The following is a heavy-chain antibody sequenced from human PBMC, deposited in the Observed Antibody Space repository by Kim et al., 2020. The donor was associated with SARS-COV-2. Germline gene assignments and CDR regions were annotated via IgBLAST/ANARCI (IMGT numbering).Heavy chain of an antibody. CDR1: GGSIDNYY. CDR2: LYFGGNT. CDR3: AKDGESWYFDS. Sequence: SETLSLTCNVSGGSIDNYYWSWIRQSPGKGLEWIGFLYFGGNTEYNPSLKSRVTISADMSKNQVSLKVTSVTAADTAVYYCAKDGESWYFDSWGRGTLVTVST. D-gene: IGHD7-27*01. V-gene: IGHV4-59*01. J-gene: IGHJ4*02.